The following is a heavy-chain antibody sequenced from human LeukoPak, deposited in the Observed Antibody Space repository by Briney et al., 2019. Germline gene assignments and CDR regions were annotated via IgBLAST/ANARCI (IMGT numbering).Heavy chain of an antibody. CDR3: ARRDFGSGIFDI. CDR1: GYSFTSYW. V-gene: IGHV5-51*01. CDR2: IYPGDSYT. J-gene: IGHJ3*02. D-gene: IGHD3-10*01. Sequence: GESLKISCKGSGYSFTSYWLAWVRHMPGKGLEWMGIIYPGDSYTTYSPSFRGQVTISADKSISTAYLQWSSLKASDTAMYYCARRDFGSGIFDIWGQGTMVTVSS.